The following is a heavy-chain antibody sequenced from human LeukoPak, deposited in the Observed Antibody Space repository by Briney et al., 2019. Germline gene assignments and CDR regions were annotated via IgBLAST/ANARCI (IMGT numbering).Heavy chain of an antibody. CDR3: ARLLLTGAFDI. D-gene: IGHD2-8*02. CDR1: GGSFSGYY. Sequence: SETLSLTCAVSGGSFSGYYWSWIRRPPGKDLEWIGEINHSGSTNYNPSLKSRVTISVDTSKNQCSLKLSSVTAADTAVYYCARLLLTGAFDIWGQGTMVTVSS. J-gene: IGHJ3*02. CDR2: INHSGST. V-gene: IGHV4-34*01.